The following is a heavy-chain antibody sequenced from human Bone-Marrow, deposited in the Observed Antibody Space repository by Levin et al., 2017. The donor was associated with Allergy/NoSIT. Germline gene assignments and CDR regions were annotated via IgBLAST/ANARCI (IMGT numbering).Heavy chain of an antibody. Sequence: LSLPCAASGFSFRSSGMHWVRQAPGKGLEWVGLISYDGDFTFYGDSVKGRFTISRDNSNNTLFLQMDSLSAEDTAIYYCAKSPTLTGYYEWFDPWGQGTLVTVSS. CDR3: AKSPTLTGYYEWFDP. V-gene: IGHV3-30*18. D-gene: IGHD3-9*01. CDR1: GFSFRSSG. CDR2: ISYDGDFT. J-gene: IGHJ5*02.